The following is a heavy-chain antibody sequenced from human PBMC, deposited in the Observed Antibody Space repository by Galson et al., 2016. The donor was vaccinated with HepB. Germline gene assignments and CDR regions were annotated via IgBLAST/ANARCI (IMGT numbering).Heavy chain of an antibody. CDR1: GYTFTSYY. CDR2: INPSGGST. D-gene: IGHD3-22*01. Sequence: SVKVSCKACGYTFTSYYMHWVRQAPGQGLEWMGIINPSGGSTSYAQKFQGRVTMTRDTSTSTVYMELSSLRSEDTAVYYCARGHLIFKPGSSGMNYFDYWGQGTLVTVSS. J-gene: IGHJ4*02. CDR3: ARGHLIFKPGSSGMNYFDY. V-gene: IGHV1-46*01.